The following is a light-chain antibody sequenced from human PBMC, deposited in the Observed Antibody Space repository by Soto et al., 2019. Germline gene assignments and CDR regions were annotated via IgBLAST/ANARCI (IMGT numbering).Light chain of an antibody. V-gene: IGLV2-14*01. CDR3: SSYTTSNTRQIV. CDR2: DVS. Sequence: QSVLTQRASVSGSPGQSITISCTGTSSDVGGYNYVSWYQQHPGKAPKFMIYDVSNRPSGVSNRFSGSKSGNTASLTISGLQAEDEADYYSSSYTTSNTRQIVFGTGTKVTVL. CDR1: SSDVGGYNY. J-gene: IGLJ1*01.